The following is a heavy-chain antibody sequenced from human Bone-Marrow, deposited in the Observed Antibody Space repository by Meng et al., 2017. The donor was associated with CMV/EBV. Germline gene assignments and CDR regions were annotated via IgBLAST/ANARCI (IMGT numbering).Heavy chain of an antibody. CDR3: ARVRIAARPVKGTRLYYFDY. J-gene: IGHJ4*02. CDR1: GFTFSSYA. V-gene: IGHV3-23*01. CDR2: ITRNGDTT. D-gene: IGHD6-6*01. Sequence: GGSLRLSCAASGFTFSSYAMSWVRQAPGKGLEWVSGITRNGDTTYYADPVKGRFTISRDNSRNTLYLQMNSLRAEDTAIYYCARVRIAARPVKGTRLYYFDYWGQGTLVTVSS.